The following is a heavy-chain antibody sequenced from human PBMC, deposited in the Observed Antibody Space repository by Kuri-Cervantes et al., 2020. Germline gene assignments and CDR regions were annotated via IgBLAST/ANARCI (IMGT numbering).Heavy chain of an antibody. Sequence: GSLRLSCTVSGGSISSYYWSWIRQPPGKGLEWIGYIYYSGSTNYNPSLKSRVTISVDTSKNQFSLKLGSVTAADTAVYYCASRMPFFDWEIWGQGTLVTVSS. CDR2: IYYSGST. D-gene: IGHD3-9*01. CDR3: ASRMPFFDWEI. CDR1: GGSISSYY. V-gene: IGHV4-59*01. J-gene: IGHJ4*02.